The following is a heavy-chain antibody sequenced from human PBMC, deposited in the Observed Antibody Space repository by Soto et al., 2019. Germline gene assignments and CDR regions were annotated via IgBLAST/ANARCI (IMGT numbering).Heavy chain of an antibody. D-gene: IGHD1-1*01. Sequence: QVQLVESGGGVVQPGRSLRLSCAASGFTLSRFVLHWVRQAPGKGLEWVAVISNEGNNTYYADSVKGRCTISRDNSKGTLYLQMNSLRHDDTARYYCAIGNMDVWGQGTTVTVSS. CDR1: GFTLSRFV. V-gene: IGHV3-30*14. CDR2: ISNEGNNT. J-gene: IGHJ6*02. CDR3: AIGNMDV.